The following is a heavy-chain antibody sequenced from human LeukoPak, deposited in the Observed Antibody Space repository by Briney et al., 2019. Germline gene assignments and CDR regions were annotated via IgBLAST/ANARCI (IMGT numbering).Heavy chain of an antibody. CDR2: INSGGYA. Sequence: GGSLRLSCAASRFIFSNYAMTWVRQAPGKGLEWVSSINSGGYASYADSVKGRFTISRDNSKSTLYLQMNSLTVEDTAVYYCARDPNGDYVGAFDFWGQGTMVTVSS. V-gene: IGHV3-23*01. CDR3: ARDPNGDYVGAFDF. J-gene: IGHJ3*01. D-gene: IGHD4-17*01. CDR1: RFIFSNYA.